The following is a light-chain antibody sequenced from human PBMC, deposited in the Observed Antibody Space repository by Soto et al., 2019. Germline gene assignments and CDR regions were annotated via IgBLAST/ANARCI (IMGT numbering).Light chain of an antibody. CDR2: AAS. V-gene: IGKV1-9*01. J-gene: IGKJ5*01. Sequence: IQLTQSPSSLSASVGDRVTITCRASQGISSYLAWYQQKPGKAPKLLLYAASTLQSGVPSRFSGSGSGTDFTLTISSLQPEDFATYYCQQLNSYPWTFGQGTRMEIK. CDR3: QQLNSYPWT. CDR1: QGISSY.